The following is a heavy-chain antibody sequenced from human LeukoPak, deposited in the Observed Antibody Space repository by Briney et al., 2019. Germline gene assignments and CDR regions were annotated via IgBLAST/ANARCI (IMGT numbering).Heavy chain of an antibody. D-gene: IGHD6-13*01. CDR1: GGSVSSGRYY. CDR3: AVFSSSWRNFDY. V-gene: IGHV4-61*01. Sequence: PSETLSLTCTVSGGSVSSGRYYWSWIRQPPGKGLEWIGYIYHSGSTYYNPSLKSRVTISVDTSKNQSSLKLSSVTAADTAVYYCAVFSSSWRNFDYWGQGTLVTVSS. J-gene: IGHJ4*02. CDR2: IYHSGST.